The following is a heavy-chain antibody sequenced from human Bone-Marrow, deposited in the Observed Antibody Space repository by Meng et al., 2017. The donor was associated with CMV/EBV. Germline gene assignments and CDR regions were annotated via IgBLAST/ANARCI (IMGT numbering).Heavy chain of an antibody. J-gene: IGHJ3*01. Sequence: GESLKISCAASGFTFSSYSMNWVRQAPGKGLEWVSSISSSSSYIYYADSVKGRFTISRDNAKNSLYLQMNSLRAEDTAVYFCARVGTYALDVWGRGTMVTVSS. V-gene: IGHV3-21*01. CDR1: GFTFSSYS. D-gene: IGHD1/OR15-1a*01. CDR2: ISSSSSYI. CDR3: ARVGTYALDV.